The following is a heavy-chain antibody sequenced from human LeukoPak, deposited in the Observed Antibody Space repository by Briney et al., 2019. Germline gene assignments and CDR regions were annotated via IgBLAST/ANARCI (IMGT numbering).Heavy chain of an antibody. D-gene: IGHD3-22*01. CDR2: IRSKANGYAT. J-gene: IGHJ3*02. CDR1: GFTFSGSA. V-gene: IGHV3-73*01. CDR3: TRHSHYDSSGPGAFDI. Sequence: GGSLRLSCAASGFTFSGSAMHWVRQASGKGLEWVGRIRSKANGYATAYAASVKGRFTISRDDSKNTAYLQMNSLKTEDTAVYYCTRHSHYDSSGPGAFDIWGQGTMVTVSS.